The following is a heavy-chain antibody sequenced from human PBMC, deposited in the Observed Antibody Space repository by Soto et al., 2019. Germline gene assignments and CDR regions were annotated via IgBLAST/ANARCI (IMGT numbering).Heavy chain of an antibody. Sequence: PSETLSLTCTVSGGSISSYYWSWIRQPPGKGLEWIGYIYYSGSTNYNPSLKSRVTISVDTSKNQFSLKLSSVTAVDTAVYYCARHVVGYDLAGIDDWGQGTLVTVAS. V-gene: IGHV4-59*08. D-gene: IGHD5-12*01. J-gene: IGHJ4*02. CDR3: ARHVVGYDLAGIDD. CDR1: GGSISSYY. CDR2: IYYSGST.